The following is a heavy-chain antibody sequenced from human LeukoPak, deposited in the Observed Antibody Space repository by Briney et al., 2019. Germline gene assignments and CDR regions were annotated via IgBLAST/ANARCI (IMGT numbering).Heavy chain of an antibody. D-gene: IGHD3-16*02. V-gene: IGHV4-59*08. Sequence: SETLSLTYTVSGGSISSYYWSWIRQPPGKGLEWIGYIYYSGSTNYNPSLKSRVTISVDTSKNQFSLKLSSVTAADTAVYYCARQEGMITFGGVISTRFDPWGQGTLVTVSS. CDR2: IYYSGST. CDR1: GGSISSYY. J-gene: IGHJ5*02. CDR3: ARQEGMITFGGVISTRFDP.